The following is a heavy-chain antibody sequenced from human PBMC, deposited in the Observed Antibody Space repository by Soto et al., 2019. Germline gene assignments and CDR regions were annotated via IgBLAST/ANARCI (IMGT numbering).Heavy chain of an antibody. D-gene: IGHD4-17*01. Sequence: DVQLVESGGGLVQPGGSLKLSCAVSGFTLSHYTMHWFRQAPGRRLEYVSAISSDGGTTYYADSVRSRFTISRDNSKNQLYLQRDTLRSDDTGLYHCARAEAVTISFTIHYFFDFWGRGTLVTVSS. CDR2: ISSDGGTT. J-gene: IGHJ4*02. CDR3: ARAEAVTISFTIHYFFDF. V-gene: IGHV3-64*07. CDR1: GFTLSHYT.